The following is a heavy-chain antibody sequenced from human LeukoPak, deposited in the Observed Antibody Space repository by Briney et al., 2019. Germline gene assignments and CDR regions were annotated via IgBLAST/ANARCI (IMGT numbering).Heavy chain of an antibody. J-gene: IGHJ6*02. CDR3: ARVQYRVRTYYYYGMDV. CDR2: ISAYNGNT. V-gene: IGHV1-18*01. D-gene: IGHD6-6*01. Sequence: ASVKVSCKASGYTFTSYGISWARQAPGQGLEWMGWISAYNGNTNYAQKLQGRVTMTTDTSTSTAYMELRSLRSDDTAVYYCARVQYRVRTYYYYGMDVWGQGTTVTVSS. CDR1: GYTFTSYG.